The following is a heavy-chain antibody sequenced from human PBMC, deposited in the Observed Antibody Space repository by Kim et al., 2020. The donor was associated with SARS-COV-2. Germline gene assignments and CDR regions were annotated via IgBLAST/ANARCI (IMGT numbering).Heavy chain of an antibody. V-gene: IGHV3-23*01. CDR1: GFTFSNYA. Sequence: GGSLRLSCAASGFTFSNYAMSWVRQAPGKGLEWVSAISGSGVSTYYADSVKGRFTISRDNSKNTLYLQMNSLRAEDTAVYYCAKDLLPMGWSGPKYYFDSWGQGTPVTVSS. CDR2: ISGSGVST. J-gene: IGHJ4*02. D-gene: IGHD3-3*01. CDR3: AKDLLPMGWSGPKYYFDS.